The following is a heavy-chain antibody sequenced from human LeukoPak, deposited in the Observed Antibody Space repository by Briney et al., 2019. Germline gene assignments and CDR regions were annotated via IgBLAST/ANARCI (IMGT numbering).Heavy chain of an antibody. CDR3: ARDYNDSSGYYYAYDY. Sequence: ASVKVSCKASGYTFTSYYMHWVRQAPGQGLEWMGIINPSGGSTSYAQKFQGRVTMTRDTSTSTVYMELSSLRSEDTAVYYCARDYNDSSGYYYAYDYWGQGTLVPVSS. CDR1: GYTFTSYY. CDR2: INPSGGST. V-gene: IGHV1-46*01. J-gene: IGHJ4*02. D-gene: IGHD3-22*01.